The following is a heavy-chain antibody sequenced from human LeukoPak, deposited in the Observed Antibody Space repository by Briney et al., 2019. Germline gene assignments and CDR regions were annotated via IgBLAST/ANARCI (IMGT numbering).Heavy chain of an antibody. CDR2: IRADGSNK. V-gene: IGHV3-30*02. CDR1: GFTFSSYG. Sequence: GGSLRLSCAASGFTFSSYGMHWVRQAPGKGLEWVAFIRADGSNKYYADSVKGRFTISRDNSKNTLYLQMNSLRPEDTAVYYCASGGTYSGYFSYWGQGTLVTVSS. CDR3: ASGGTYSGYFSY. J-gene: IGHJ4*02. D-gene: IGHD1-26*01.